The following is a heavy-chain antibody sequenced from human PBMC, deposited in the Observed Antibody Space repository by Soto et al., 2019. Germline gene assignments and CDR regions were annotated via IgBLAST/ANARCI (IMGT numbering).Heavy chain of an antibody. J-gene: IGHJ4*02. V-gene: IGHV3-30*03. D-gene: IGHD6-19*01. Sequence: GGSLRRSCAASGFNFGAFGMHWVRQAPGKGLEWLSVLSYEGSEEYYADSVRGRFTISRDNSKNTLFLQMDSLRVDDTGVYYCALTRRSSLLEVAGPGFEYWGQGTLVTVSS. CDR2: LSYEGSEE. CDR1: GFNFGAFG. CDR3: ALTRRSSLLEVAGPGFEY.